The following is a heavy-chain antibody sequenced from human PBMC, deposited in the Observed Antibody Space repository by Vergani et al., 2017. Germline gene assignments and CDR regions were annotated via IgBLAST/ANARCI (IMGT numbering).Heavy chain of an antibody. D-gene: IGHD2-15*01. CDR3: ARVHCSGGSCYSEGVDAFDI. V-gene: IGHV4-59*01. J-gene: IGHJ3*02. CDR2: IYYSGST. CDR1: GGSISSYY. Sequence: QVQLQESGPGLVKPSETLSLTCTVSGGSISSYYWSWIRPPPGKGLEWIGYIYYSGSTTYNPSLKSRVTISVDTSKNQFSLKLSSVTAADTAVYYCARVHCSGGSCYSEGVDAFDIWGQGTMVTVSS.